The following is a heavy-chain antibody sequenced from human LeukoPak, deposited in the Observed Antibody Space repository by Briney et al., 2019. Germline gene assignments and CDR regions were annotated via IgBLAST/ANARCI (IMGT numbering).Heavy chain of an antibody. D-gene: IGHD6-6*01. CDR1: GFTFSSYA. J-gene: IGHJ4*02. V-gene: IGHV3-23*01. Sequence: GGSLRLSCAASGFTFSSYAMSWVRQAPGKGLEWVSAFSGSGGSTYYADSVKGRFTISRDNPKNTLYLQMNSLRAEDTAVYYCAKDLYPKALDSSSSGYWGQGTLVTVSS. CDR3: AKDLYPKALDSSSSGY. CDR2: FSGSGGST.